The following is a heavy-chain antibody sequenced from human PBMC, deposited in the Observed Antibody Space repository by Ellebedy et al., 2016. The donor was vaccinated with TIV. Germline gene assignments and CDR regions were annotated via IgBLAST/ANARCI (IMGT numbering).Heavy chain of an antibody. CDR1: GIRFGDFF. J-gene: IGHJ4*02. CDR3: REGHYSDV. CDR2: ISAGGDDT. V-gene: IGHV3-23*01. Sequence: GGSLRLXCATSGIRFGDFFMSWVRQAPGRRLQWVSTISAGGDDTYLADSVKGRFTISRDNSRNILYLQMSSLRDEDSAIYYCREGHYSDVWGQGTQVTVSA.